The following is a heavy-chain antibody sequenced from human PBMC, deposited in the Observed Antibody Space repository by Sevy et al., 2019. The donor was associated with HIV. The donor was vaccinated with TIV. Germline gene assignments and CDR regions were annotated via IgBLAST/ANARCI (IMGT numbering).Heavy chain of an antibody. Sequence: GGSLRLSCAASGFSISGYTMNWVRQAPGKGLEWVSSISSGSSFIYYADSLKGRFTISRDNARNLLYLHMNSLRAEDTAVYYCARGDYYGSLYYFDYWGPGTLVTVSS. J-gene: IGHJ4*02. D-gene: IGHD3-10*01. V-gene: IGHV3-21*01. CDR3: ARGDYYGSLYYFDY. CDR2: ISSGSSFI. CDR1: GFSISGYT.